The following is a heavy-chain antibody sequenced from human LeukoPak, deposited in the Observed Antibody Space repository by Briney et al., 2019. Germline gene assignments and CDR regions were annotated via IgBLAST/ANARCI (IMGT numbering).Heavy chain of an antibody. CDR3: ARANYPNYYDSSGYYYLDY. J-gene: IGHJ4*02. V-gene: IGHV3-7*01. Sequence: GGSLRLSCAASGFTFSSYWMSWVRQAPGKGLEWVANIKQDGSEKYYVDSVKGRFTISRDNAKDSLYLQMNSLRAEDTAVYYCARANYPNYYDSSGYYYLDYWGQGTLVTVSS. CDR1: GFTFSSYW. D-gene: IGHD3-22*01. CDR2: IKQDGSEK.